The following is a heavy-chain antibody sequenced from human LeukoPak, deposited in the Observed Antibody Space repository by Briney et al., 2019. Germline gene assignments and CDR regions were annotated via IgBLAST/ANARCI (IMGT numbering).Heavy chain of an antibody. J-gene: IGHJ4*02. CDR3: ATLRSYDSSGPWSGDY. D-gene: IGHD3-22*01. V-gene: IGHV1-46*01. Sequence: ASVKVSCKASGYTFTSYYMHWVRQAPGQGLEWMGLINPSGGSTSYAQKFQGRVTMTRDMSTSTVYMELSSLRSEDTAVYYCATLRSYDSSGPWSGDYWGQGTLVTVSS. CDR1: GYTFTSYY. CDR2: INPSGGST.